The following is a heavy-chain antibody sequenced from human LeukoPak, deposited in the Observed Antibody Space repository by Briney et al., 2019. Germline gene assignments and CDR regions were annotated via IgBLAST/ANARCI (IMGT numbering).Heavy chain of an antibody. D-gene: IGHD3-3*01. CDR2: ISGSSSGSTSII. Sequence: GGSLKLSCEFSGIILSTYAMNWVRQAPGKGLEWISYISGSSSGSTSIIHYADSVKGRFTISKDNAKNSLPLQMDSLSAEDTAVYYCARDFWSGYYTEDWGQGALVIVSS. CDR3: ARDFWSGYYTED. V-gene: IGHV3-48*04. CDR1: GIILSTYA. J-gene: IGHJ4*02.